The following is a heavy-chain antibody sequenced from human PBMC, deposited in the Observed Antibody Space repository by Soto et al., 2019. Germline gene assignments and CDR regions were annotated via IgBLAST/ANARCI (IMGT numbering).Heavy chain of an antibody. V-gene: IGHV4-34*01. CDR2: INHSGIT. J-gene: IGHJ4*02. CDR3: AIGPRMWLAGGGY. D-gene: IGHD6-19*01. CDR1: GGSFSGYY. Sequence: ETLSLTCAVYGGSFSGYYWSWIRQPPGKGLEWLGEINHSGITDYNPSLKSRITISIDTSKKQFSLKLNSVTAADTAVYYCAIGPRMWLAGGGYWGQGTQVTVSS.